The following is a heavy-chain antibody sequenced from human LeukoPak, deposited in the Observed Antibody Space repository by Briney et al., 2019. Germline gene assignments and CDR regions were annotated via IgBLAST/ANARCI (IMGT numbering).Heavy chain of an antibody. CDR2: ISYDGSNK. V-gene: IGHV3-30*03. J-gene: IGHJ4*02. Sequence: GRSLRLSCAASGFTFSSYGMHWVRQAPGKGLEWVAVISYDGSNKYYADSVKGRFTISRDNSKNTLYLQMNSLRAEDTAVYYCATLDYWSQGTLVTVSS. CDR1: GFTFSSYG. CDR3: ATLDY.